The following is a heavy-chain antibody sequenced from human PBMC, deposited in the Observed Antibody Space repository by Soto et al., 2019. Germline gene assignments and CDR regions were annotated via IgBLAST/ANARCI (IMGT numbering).Heavy chain of an antibody. D-gene: IGHD5-18*01. CDR2: IIPIFGTA. Sequence: QEQQVQSGAVVKKPGSSVKVSCKASGGTFSSYAISWVRQAPGQGLEWMGGIIPIFGTANYAQKFQGRVTITADESTSTAYMELSSLRSEDTAVYYCARLDTAMVTGGPYFDYWGQGTLVTVSS. J-gene: IGHJ4*02. CDR3: ARLDTAMVTGGPYFDY. CDR1: GGTFSSYA. V-gene: IGHV1-69*01.